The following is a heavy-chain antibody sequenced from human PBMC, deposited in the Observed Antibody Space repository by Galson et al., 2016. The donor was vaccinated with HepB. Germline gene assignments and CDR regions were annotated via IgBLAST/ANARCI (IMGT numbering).Heavy chain of an antibody. CDR3: ARGPHYYCGRGYYPDY. V-gene: IGHV1-69*13. Sequence: SVKVSCKASGGTFSSYAIRWVRQAPGQGLEWMGGIIPIFGTANYAQKFQGRVTITADESTSTAYMELSSLGSEDTAVYYCARGPHYYCGRGYYPDYWGQGTLVTVSS. J-gene: IGHJ4*02. D-gene: IGHD3-22*01. CDR2: IIPIFGTA. CDR1: GGTFSSYA.